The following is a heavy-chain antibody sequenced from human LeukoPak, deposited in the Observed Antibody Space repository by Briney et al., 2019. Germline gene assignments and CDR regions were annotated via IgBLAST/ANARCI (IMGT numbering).Heavy chain of an antibody. V-gene: IGHV4-30-2*01. Sequence: TLAHARAVCGGSRSRVEYSWGAIRQKPRKGLEWIGYIYHSGSTYYNPSLKSRVTISVDRSKNQFSLKLSSVTAADTAVYYCARVRSYFDYWGQGTLVTVSS. CDR3: ARVRSYFDY. CDR2: IYHSGST. J-gene: IGHJ4*02. CDR1: GGSRSRVEYS.